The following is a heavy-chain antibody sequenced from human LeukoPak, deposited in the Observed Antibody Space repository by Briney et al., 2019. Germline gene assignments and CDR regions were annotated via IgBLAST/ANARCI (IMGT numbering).Heavy chain of an antibody. J-gene: IGHJ4*02. CDR3: ARALRAYSYGTFDY. Sequence: GGSLRLSCAASGFTFSSYSMNWVRQAPGKGLEWVSYISSSSGTIYYADSVKGRFTISRDNAKNSLYLEMNSLRAGDTAVYYCARALRAYSYGTFDYWGQGTLVTVSS. D-gene: IGHD5-18*01. CDR2: ISSSSGTI. V-gene: IGHV3-48*01. CDR1: GFTFSSYS.